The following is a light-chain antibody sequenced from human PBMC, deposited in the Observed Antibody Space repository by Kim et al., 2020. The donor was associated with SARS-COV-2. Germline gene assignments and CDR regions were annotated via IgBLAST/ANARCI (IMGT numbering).Light chain of an antibody. CDR2: HAS. CDR1: QNIGIY. CDR3: QQRSNWPIT. V-gene: IGKV3-11*01. Sequence: EIVLTQSPATLSLSPGERATLSCRASQNIGIYLAWYQQKPGQAPSLLIYHASNRATGIPARFSGSGSGTDFTLTITSLEPEDFAVYYCQQRSNWPITFGRGTRLEIK. J-gene: IGKJ5*01.